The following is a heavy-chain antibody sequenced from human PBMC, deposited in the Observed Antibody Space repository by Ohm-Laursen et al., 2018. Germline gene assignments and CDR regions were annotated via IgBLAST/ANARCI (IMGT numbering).Heavy chain of an antibody. CDR3: TSNRSSSGFDY. CDR2: IRSKAYGGTT. D-gene: IGHD6-6*01. V-gene: IGHV3-49*03. Sequence: SLRLSCAASGFTFGDYTMSWFRQAPGKGLEWVGFIRSKAYGGTTEYAASVKGRFTISRDDSKSIAYLQMNSLKTEDTAVYYCTSNRSSSGFDYWGQGTLVTVSS. J-gene: IGHJ4*02. CDR1: GFTFGDYT.